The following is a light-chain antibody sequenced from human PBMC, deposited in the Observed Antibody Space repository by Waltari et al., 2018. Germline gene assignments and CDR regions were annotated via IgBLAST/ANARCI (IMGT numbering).Light chain of an antibody. CDR1: QGISNY. CDR2: AAS. V-gene: IGKV1-9*01. Sequence: IQLTQSPSSLSASVGDRVTITSRPSQGISNYLAWYQQKPGKSPKPLIYAASPLQSGVPSRFSGGGSGTDFTLTISCLQPGEFATYYCQQLNSYQWTFGQGTKVEIK. J-gene: IGKJ1*01. CDR3: QQLNSYQWT.